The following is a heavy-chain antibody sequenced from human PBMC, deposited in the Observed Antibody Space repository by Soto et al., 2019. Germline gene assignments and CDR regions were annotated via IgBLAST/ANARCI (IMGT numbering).Heavy chain of an antibody. CDR1: GGTFSSYT. J-gene: IGHJ4*02. D-gene: IGHD1-20*01. CDR3: ARALTGTTTRLFDY. Sequence: GASVKLSCKASGGTFSSYTISWVRQAPGQGLEWMGRIIPILGIANYAQKFQGRVTITADKSTSTAYMELSSLRSEDTAVYYCARALTGTTTRLFDYWGQGTLVTVSS. CDR2: IIPILGIA. V-gene: IGHV1-69*02.